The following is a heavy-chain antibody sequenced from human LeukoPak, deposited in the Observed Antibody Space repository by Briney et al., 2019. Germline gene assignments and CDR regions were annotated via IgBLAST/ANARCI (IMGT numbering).Heavy chain of an antibody. CDR2: INHVGIT. Sequence: SETLSLTCAVYGGSFSDYYWSWIRQSPGKGLEWIGEINHVGITNYNPSLKSRVTILVDTSKSQFSLKLNSVTAADTAVYYCARPRLRPGYFQHWGQGTLVTVSS. D-gene: IGHD6-6*01. CDR3: ARPRLRPGYFQH. V-gene: IGHV4-34*01. J-gene: IGHJ1*01. CDR1: GGSFSDYY.